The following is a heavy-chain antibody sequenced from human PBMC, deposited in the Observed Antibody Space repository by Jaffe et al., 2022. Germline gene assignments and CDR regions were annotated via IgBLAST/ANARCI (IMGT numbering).Heavy chain of an antibody. J-gene: IGHJ4*02. D-gene: IGHD6-19*01. Sequence: EVQLVESGGGLVQPGGSLRLSCAASGFTFGGYWMSWVRQAPGKGLEWVANIKQDGRERYYVGSVKGRFTISRDNAKNSLYLQMNSLRAEDTAVYYCSVAGTIYLTYYFDYWGQGTLVTVSS. V-gene: IGHV3-7*05. CDR2: IKQDGRER. CDR3: SVAGTIYLTYYFDY. CDR1: GFTFGGYW.